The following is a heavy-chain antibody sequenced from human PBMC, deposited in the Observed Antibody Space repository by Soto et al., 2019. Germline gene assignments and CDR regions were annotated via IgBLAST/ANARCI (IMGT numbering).Heavy chain of an antibody. CDR1: GFTFGSYG. Sequence: AGGSLRLSCAASGFTFGSYGMHWVRQAPGKGLEWVAVIWYDGSNKYYADSVKGRFTISRDNSKNTLYLQMNSLRAEDTAVYYCAREYCSGGSCYLGIDYYYYGMDVWGQGTTVTVSS. V-gene: IGHV3-33*01. J-gene: IGHJ6*02. CDR2: IWYDGSNK. CDR3: AREYCSGGSCYLGIDYYYYGMDV. D-gene: IGHD2-15*01.